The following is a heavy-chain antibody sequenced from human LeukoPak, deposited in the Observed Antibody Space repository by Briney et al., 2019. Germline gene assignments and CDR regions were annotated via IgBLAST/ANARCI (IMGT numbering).Heavy chain of an antibody. CDR3: ASEYSGYLRH. V-gene: IGHV3-30*03. CDR1: GFTFSSYV. D-gene: IGHD5-12*01. Sequence: GGSLRLSCAASGFTFSSYVMHWVRQAPGKGLEWVAVISHDGGKKYYADSVKGRFTISRDNSKNTLYLQMNSLRAEDTAVYYCASEYSGYLRHWGQGTLVTVSS. J-gene: IGHJ4*02. CDR2: ISHDGGKK.